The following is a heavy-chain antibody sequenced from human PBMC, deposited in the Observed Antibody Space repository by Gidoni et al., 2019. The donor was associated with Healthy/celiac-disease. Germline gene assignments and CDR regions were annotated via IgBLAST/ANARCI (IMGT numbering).Heavy chain of an antibody. Sequence: VQLQQWGAGLLKPSETLSLTCAVYGGSFSGYYWSWIRQPPGKGLEWIGEINHSGSTNYNPSLKSRVTISVDTSKNQFSLKLSSVTAADTAVYYCAVQIAAAGLFDYWGQGTLVTVSS. CDR3: AVQIAAAGLFDY. D-gene: IGHD6-13*01. CDR1: GGSFSGYY. J-gene: IGHJ4*02. V-gene: IGHV4-34*01. CDR2: INHSGST.